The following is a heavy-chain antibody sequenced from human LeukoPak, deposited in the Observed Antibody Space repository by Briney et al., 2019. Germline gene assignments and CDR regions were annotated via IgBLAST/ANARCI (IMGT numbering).Heavy chain of an antibody. CDR3: ARPTGNAFDI. D-gene: IGHD1-1*01. J-gene: IGHJ3*02. V-gene: IGHV3-48*03. CDR2: ISSTGGTI. CDR1: GFTFSTYA. Sequence: GGSLRLSCSASGFTFSTYAMHWVRQAPGKGLEWVSYISSTGGTIYYADFVKGRFTISRDNAKNSLYLQMNSLRAEDTAVYYCARPTGNAFDIWGQGTMVTVSS.